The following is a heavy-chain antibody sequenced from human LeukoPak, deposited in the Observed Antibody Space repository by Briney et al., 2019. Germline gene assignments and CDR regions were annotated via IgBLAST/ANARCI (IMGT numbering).Heavy chain of an antibody. V-gene: IGHV1-2*02. CDR1: GGTFSSYA. CDR3: ARDDSSGYFNWFDP. D-gene: IGHD3-22*01. J-gene: IGHJ5*02. Sequence: ASVKVSCKASGGTFSSYAISWVRQAPGQGLEWMGWINPNSGGTNYARKFQGRVTMTRDTSISTAYMELSGLRSDDTAVYYCARDDSSGYFNWFDPWGQGTLVTVSS. CDR2: INPNSGGT.